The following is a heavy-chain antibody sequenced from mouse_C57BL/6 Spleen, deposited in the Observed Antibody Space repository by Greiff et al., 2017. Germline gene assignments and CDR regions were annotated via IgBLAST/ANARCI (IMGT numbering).Heavy chain of an antibody. CDR1: GFPFTSYW. V-gene: IGHV1-64*01. CDR3: ARSKMGAMDY. D-gene: IGHD2-3*01. CDR2: SHPNRGST. Sequence: QVKLQQPGAELVKPGASVKLSCTASGFPFTSYWMHWVKQRPGQGLEWIGMSHPNRGSTNYNEKFKSKATRTVDKSSSTAYMQLSSLTSEDSAVYYCARSKMGAMDYWGQGTSVTVSS. J-gene: IGHJ4*01.